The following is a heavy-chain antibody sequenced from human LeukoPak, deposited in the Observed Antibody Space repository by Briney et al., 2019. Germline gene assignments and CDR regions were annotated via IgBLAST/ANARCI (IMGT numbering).Heavy chain of an antibody. CDR1: GLTFSSYA. CDR3: ARDPRSSGWYPYY. J-gene: IGHJ4*02. CDR2: ISYDGSNK. Sequence: GGSLRLSCAASGLTFSSYAMHWVRQAPGKGLEWVAVISYDGSNKYYADSVKGRFTISRDNSKNTLYLQMNSLRAEDTAVYYCARDPRSSGWYPYYWGQGTLVTVSS. D-gene: IGHD6-19*01. V-gene: IGHV3-30*04.